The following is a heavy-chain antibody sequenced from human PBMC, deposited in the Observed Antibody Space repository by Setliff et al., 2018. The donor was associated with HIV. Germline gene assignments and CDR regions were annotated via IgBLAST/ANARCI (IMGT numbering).Heavy chain of an antibody. J-gene: IGHJ4*02. D-gene: IGHD6-6*01. V-gene: IGHV5-51*01. CDR1: GYTFTSDW. CDR2: IYFGDSDA. Sequence: GESLKISCKASGYTFTSDWIGWVRQMPGKGLEWMGIIYFGDSDARYSPSFQGQVAISADKSTGTAYLQWSSLNASDTAMYYCARPRFEYSASSGVYYFDYWGXGTLVTVSS. CDR3: ARPRFEYSASSGVYYFDY.